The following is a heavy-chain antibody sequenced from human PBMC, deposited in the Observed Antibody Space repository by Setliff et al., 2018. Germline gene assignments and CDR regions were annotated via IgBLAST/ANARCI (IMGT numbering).Heavy chain of an antibody. V-gene: IGHV3-15*07. CDR3: ARVYCRHSYLVESYMDV. CDR2: IKRRGDGGTI. D-gene: IGHD1-26*01. Sequence: GGSLRLSCAASGFSFSDAWMNWVRQAPGKGLEWVGRIKRRGDGGTIDYAAPVKGRFTISREDSKDTLYLQMNSLRSEDTAVYFCARVYCRHSYLVESYMDVWGTGTTVTVSS. CDR1: GFSFSDAW. J-gene: IGHJ6*03.